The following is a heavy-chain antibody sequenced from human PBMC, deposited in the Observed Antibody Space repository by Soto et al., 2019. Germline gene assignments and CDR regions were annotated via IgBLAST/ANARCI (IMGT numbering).Heavy chain of an antibody. Sequence: SETLSLTRAVYGGSFSGYYWSWIRQPPGKGLEWIGEINHSGSTNYNPSLKSRVTISVDTSKNQFSLKLSSVTAADTAVYYCARRRLSLAAGTGRVDWFDPWGQGTLVTVSS. CDR1: GGSFSGYY. V-gene: IGHV4-34*01. D-gene: IGHD6-13*01. CDR2: INHSGST. CDR3: ARRRLSLAAGTGRVDWFDP. J-gene: IGHJ5*02.